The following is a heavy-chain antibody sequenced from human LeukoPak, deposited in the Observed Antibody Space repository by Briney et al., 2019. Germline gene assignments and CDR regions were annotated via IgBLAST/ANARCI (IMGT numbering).Heavy chain of an antibody. J-gene: IGHJ4*02. CDR3: ARLQTYPVPAASN. CDR2: NSGST. D-gene: IGHD2-2*01. V-gene: IGHV4-39*01. Sequence: SETLSLTCTVSGGSISGSDYYWGWIRQPPGKGLEWIGSNSGSTYYNPSLKSRVTISVDPSKNQFSLKLSSVTAADTAVYYCARLQTYPVPAASNWGQGTLVTVSS. CDR1: GGSISGSDYY.